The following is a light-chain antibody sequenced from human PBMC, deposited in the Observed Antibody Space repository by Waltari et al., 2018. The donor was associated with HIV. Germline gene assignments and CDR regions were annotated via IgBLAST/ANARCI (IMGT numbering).Light chain of an antibody. CDR3: ASWDDKLSHWV. Sequence: QSVLSQPPSASKTPGQRVLMSCSGTNSNVGNTFVSWFQQVPGEAPKLVIYRNDRRPSGVPDRFSAGKSGSSASLAISGLQSDDEADYFCASWDDKLSHWVFGGGTKLT. V-gene: IGLV1-47*01. J-gene: IGLJ3*02. CDR1: NSNVGNTF. CDR2: RND.